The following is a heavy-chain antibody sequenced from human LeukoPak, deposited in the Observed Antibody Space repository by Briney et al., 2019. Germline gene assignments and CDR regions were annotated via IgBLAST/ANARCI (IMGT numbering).Heavy chain of an antibody. Sequence: ASVRVSCKASGYTFTSYGISWVRQAPGQGLEWMGWISAYNGNTNYAQKLQGRVTMTTDTSTSTAYMELRSLRSDDTAVYYCARPTVAGTASRYFQHWGQGTLVTVSS. CDR3: ARPTVAGTASRYFQH. D-gene: IGHD6-19*01. J-gene: IGHJ1*01. CDR2: ISAYNGNT. CDR1: GYTFTSYG. V-gene: IGHV1-18*01.